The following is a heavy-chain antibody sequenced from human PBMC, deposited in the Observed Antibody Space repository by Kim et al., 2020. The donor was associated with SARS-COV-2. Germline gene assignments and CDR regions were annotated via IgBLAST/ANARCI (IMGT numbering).Heavy chain of an antibody. V-gene: IGHV4-4*07. D-gene: IGHD6-13*01. CDR3: ARTYSTRWYYWEY. J-gene: IGHJ4*02. Sequence: KYNPSLKSRATISGDTSKKLFSLTLTCVTEADTAVYYCARTYSTRWYYWEYWGQGTLVTVSS.